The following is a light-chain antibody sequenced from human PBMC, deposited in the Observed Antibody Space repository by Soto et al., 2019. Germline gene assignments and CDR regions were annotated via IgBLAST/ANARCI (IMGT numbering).Light chain of an antibody. Sequence: EIVFTESPATLSLSPGERATLSCRASQSVSSYLAWYQQKPGQAPRLLIYGASSRATGIPDRFSGSGSGTDFTLTISRLEPEDFAVYYCQQYGSSPPTTFGQGTKVDI. CDR1: QSVSSY. V-gene: IGKV3-20*01. J-gene: IGKJ1*01. CDR2: GAS. CDR3: QQYGSSPPTT.